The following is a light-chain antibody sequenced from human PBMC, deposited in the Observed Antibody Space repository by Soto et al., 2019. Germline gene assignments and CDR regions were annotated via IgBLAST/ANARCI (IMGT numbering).Light chain of an antibody. J-gene: IGLJ2*01. Sequence: QSVLTQPASVSGSPGQSITISCTGTSSDVGGYNYVSWYQQHPGKAPKLMIYEVSNRPSGVSNRFSGSKSGNTASLTISGLQAEDEADYYCSSYTSSSTVLFGGGTRSPS. V-gene: IGLV2-14*01. CDR2: EVS. CDR1: SSDVGGYNY. CDR3: SSYTSSSTVL.